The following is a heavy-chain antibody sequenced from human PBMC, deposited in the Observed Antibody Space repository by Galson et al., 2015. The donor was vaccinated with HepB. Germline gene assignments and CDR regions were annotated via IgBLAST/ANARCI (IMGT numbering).Heavy chain of an antibody. Sequence: SVKVSCKASGYTFTGYHMHWVRQAPGQGLEWMGRINPNSGGTNYVQKFQGRVTMTRDTSISTAYMELSRLRSDDTAVYYCARGPTMVQGKRAFDIWGQGTMVTVSS. D-gene: IGHD3-10*01. J-gene: IGHJ3*02. CDR3: ARGPTMVQGKRAFDI. V-gene: IGHV1-2*06. CDR2: INPNSGGT. CDR1: GYTFTGYH.